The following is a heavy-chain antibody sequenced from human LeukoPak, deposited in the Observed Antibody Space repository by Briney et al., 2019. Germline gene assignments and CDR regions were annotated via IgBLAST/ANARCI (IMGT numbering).Heavy chain of an antibody. CDR3: ARLGAKDAFYI. V-gene: IGHV4-59*01. Sequence: SETLSLTCTVSGGSISSYYWSWIRQPPGKGLEWIGYIYYSGSTNYNPSLKSRVTISVDTSENQFSLKLSSVTAADTAVYYCARLGAKDAFYIWGQGTMVTVSS. CDR1: GGSISSYY. CDR2: IYYSGST. D-gene: IGHD1-26*01. J-gene: IGHJ3*02.